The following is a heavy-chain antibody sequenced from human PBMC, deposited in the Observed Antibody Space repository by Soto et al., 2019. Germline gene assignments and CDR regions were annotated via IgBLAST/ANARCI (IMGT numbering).Heavy chain of an antibody. Sequence: EVQLVESGGGSVQPGGSLRLSWAVSGFTFTGYWMHWVRQAQGEGLQWVARINVDGGRTSYGDSVKGRFTISRDNAKNTLYLQMNSLRGEDTAVYYCAREGWRALDYWGQGSLITVSA. CDR3: AREGWRALDY. CDR2: INVDGGRT. J-gene: IGHJ4*02. CDR1: GFTFTGYW. V-gene: IGHV3-74*01.